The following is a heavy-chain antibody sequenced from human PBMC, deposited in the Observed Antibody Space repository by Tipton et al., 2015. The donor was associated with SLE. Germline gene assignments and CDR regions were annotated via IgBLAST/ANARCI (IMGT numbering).Heavy chain of an antibody. V-gene: IGHV4-59*01. CDR3: ARENGGNYFGS. D-gene: IGHD2-15*01. CDR2: IYYTGST. Sequence: TLSLTCIVSCGSISSYFWSWIRRPPGKGLEWIGYIYYTGSTNYNPPLKSRVTISLDTSKKYFSLKLSAMTAADTGVYYCARENGGNYFGSWGQGTLVTVSS. J-gene: IGHJ4*02. CDR1: CGSISSYF.